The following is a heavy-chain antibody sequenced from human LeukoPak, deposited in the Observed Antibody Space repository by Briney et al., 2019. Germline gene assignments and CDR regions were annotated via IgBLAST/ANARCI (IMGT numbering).Heavy chain of an antibody. CDR3: AGGYKYPYYSDS. D-gene: IGHD5-24*01. CDR2: IYSGGTT. Sequence: GGSLRLSCAASGFTFSSYAMSWVRQAPGKGLEWVSVIYSGGTTFYADSVKGRFTISRDNSKNTLFLQMNSLRVEDTAVYYCAGGYKYPYYSDSWGQGALVTVSS. J-gene: IGHJ4*02. CDR1: GFTFSSYA. V-gene: IGHV3-53*01.